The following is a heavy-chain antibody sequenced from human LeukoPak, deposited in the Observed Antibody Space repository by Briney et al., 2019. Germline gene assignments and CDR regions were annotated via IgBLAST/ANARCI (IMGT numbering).Heavy chain of an antibody. J-gene: IGHJ6*02. CDR3: ATWAYCGGDCYSHTPYYYYGMDV. CDR1: GFTFSSCA. Sequence: GGSLRLSCAASGFTFSSCAMSWVRQAPGKGLEWVSAISGSGGSTYYADSVKGRFTISRDNSKNTLYLQMNSLRAEDTAVYYCATWAYCGGDCYSHTPYYYYGMDVWGQGTTVTVSS. V-gene: IGHV3-23*01. CDR2: ISGSGGST. D-gene: IGHD2-21*02.